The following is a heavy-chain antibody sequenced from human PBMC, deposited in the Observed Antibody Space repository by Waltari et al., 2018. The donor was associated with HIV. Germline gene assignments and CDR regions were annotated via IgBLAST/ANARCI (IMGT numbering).Heavy chain of an antibody. V-gene: IGHV1-46*01. Sequence: QVPLLQSGAAVKKPGASVQVSCNESGYTFTSHSTPQVRQAPRQGLEWMGIINPSGGSTSYAQKFQGRVTMTRDTTTSTVYMELSSLRSEDTAVYYCARMGVTYYYDSSEFDYWGQGTLVTVSS. D-gene: IGHD3-22*01. J-gene: IGHJ4*02. CDR1: GYTFTSHS. CDR2: INPSGGST. CDR3: ARMGVTYYYDSSEFDY.